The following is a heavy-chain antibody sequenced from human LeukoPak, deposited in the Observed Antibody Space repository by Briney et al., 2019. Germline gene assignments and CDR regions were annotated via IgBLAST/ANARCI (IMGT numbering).Heavy chain of an antibody. CDR2: INHSGST. V-gene: IGHV4-39*07. Sequence: SQTLSLTCTVSGGSISSGGYYWRWIRQPPGKGLEWIGEINHSGSTNYNPSLKSRVTISVDTSKNQFSLKLSSVAAADTAVYYCARNPDTAMETGFDYWGQGTLVTVSP. J-gene: IGHJ4*02. D-gene: IGHD5-18*01. CDR3: ARNPDTAMETGFDY. CDR1: GGSISSGGYY.